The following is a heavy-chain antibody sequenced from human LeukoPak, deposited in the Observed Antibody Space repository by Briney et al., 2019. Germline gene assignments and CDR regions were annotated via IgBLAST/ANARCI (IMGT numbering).Heavy chain of an antibody. CDR1: GYTFTGYY. Sequence: ASVKVSCKASGYTFTGYYMHWVRQAPGQGLEWMGWISAYNGNTNYAQKLQGRVTMSTDTSTSTAYMELRSLRSDDTAVYYCARSYYYDSSGSSTIYYFDYWGQGTLVTVSS. V-gene: IGHV1-18*04. J-gene: IGHJ4*02. CDR2: ISAYNGNT. CDR3: ARSYYYDSSGSSTIYYFDY. D-gene: IGHD3-22*01.